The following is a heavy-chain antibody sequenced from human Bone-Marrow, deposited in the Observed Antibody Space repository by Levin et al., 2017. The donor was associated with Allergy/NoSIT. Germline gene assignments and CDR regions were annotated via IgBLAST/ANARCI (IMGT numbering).Heavy chain of an antibody. J-gene: IGHJ4*02. Sequence: ASVKVSCKASGYTFSDYGIVWVRQAPGQGLEWMGWISAYNGNTNYAQKFQGRVTMTTDTSTKTAYMELRNLRSDDTAVYYCARTGGIVATILEHWGQGTLVTVSS. CDR2: ISAYNGNT. CDR3: ARTGGIVATILEH. D-gene: IGHD5-12*01. V-gene: IGHV1-18*01. CDR1: GYTFSDYG.